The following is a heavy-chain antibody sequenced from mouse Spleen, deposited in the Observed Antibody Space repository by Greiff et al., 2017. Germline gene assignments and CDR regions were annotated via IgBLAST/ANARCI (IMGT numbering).Heavy chain of an antibody. Sequence: QVQLQQSGAELVRPGASVTLSCKASGYTFTDYEMHWVKQTPVHGLEWIGAIDPETGGTAYNQKFKGKAILTADKSSSTAYMELRSLTSEDSAVYYCTREGQNYYGSSYGDYWGQGTTLTVSS. D-gene: IGHD1-1*01. J-gene: IGHJ2*01. CDR3: TREGQNYYGSSYGDY. CDR2: IDPETGGT. CDR1: GYTFTDYE. V-gene: IGHV1-15*01.